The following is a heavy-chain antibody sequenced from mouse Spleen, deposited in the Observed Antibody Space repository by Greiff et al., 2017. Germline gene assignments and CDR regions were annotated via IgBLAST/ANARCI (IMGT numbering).Heavy chain of an antibody. J-gene: IGHJ2*01. CDR3: ARGWGNYGDY. CDR2: IYPRSGNT. V-gene: IGHV1-81*01. D-gene: IGHD2-3*01. CDR1: GYTFTSYG. Sequence: QVQLQQSGAELARPGASVKLSCKASGYTFTSYGISWVKQRPGQGLEWIGEIYPRSGNTYYNEKFKGKATLTADKSSSTADRELRRRTSEDAAVEGGARGWGNYGDYWGQGTTLTVSS.